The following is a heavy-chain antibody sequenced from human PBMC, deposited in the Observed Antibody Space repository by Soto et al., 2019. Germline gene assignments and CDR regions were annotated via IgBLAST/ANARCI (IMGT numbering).Heavy chain of an antibody. V-gene: IGHV3-23*01. J-gene: IGHJ4*02. CDR3: AKGYGSTLGATFFDS. Sequence: EVQLLESGGNLVQPGGSLRLSCAVSGFTFSNYAMNWVRQAPGKGLEWVSTIRGGAGSKNYADSVKGRFTVSRDNSQNTLYLQMNSLRADDTAVYYCAKGYGSTLGATFFDSWGQGTLVTVSS. CDR2: IRGGAGSK. CDR1: GFTFSNYA. D-gene: IGHD1-26*01.